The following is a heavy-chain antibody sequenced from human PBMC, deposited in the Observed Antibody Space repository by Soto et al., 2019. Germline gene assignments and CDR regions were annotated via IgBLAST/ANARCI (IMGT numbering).Heavy chain of an antibody. CDR1: GYTFTSYY. D-gene: IGHD6-19*01. J-gene: IGHJ4*02. Sequence: ASVKVSCKASGYTFTSYYMHWVRQAPGQGLEWMGIINPSGGSTSYAQKFQGSVTMTRDTSTSTVYMELSSLRSEDTAVYYCARDRAVASKRPPPAHFDYWGQGTMVTVYS. V-gene: IGHV1-46*01. CDR2: INPSGGST. CDR3: ARDRAVASKRPPPAHFDY.